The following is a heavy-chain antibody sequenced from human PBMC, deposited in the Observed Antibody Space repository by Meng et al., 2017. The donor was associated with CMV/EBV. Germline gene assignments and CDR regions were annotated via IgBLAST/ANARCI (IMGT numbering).Heavy chain of an antibody. J-gene: IGHJ6*02. CDR2: ISSSGSTI. CDR1: GFTFSSYE. Sequence: GGSLGLSCAASGFTFSSYEMNWVRQAPGKGLEWVSYISSSGSTIYYADSVKGRFTISRDNAKNSLYLQMNSLRAEDTAVYYCARVLGSSSLYYYYGMDVWGQGTTVTVSS. CDR3: ARVLGSSSLYYYYGMDV. V-gene: IGHV3-48*03. D-gene: IGHD6-6*01.